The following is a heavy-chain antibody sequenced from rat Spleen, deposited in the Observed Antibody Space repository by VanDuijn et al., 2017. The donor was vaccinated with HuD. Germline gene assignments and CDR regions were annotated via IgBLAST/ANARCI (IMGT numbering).Heavy chain of an antibody. J-gene: IGHJ3*01. Sequence: QVQLKESGPGLVRPSQTLSLTCTVSGFSLNSNGVIWVRQPPGKGLKWIATISSGGNTYYNSGLKSRLSFSRDTSKSQVFLKMNSLQTEDTAIYFCTRDHSYWGNYYPGGFAFWGQGTLVTVSS. V-gene: IGHV2S12*01. CDR3: TRDHSYWGNYYPGGFAF. CDR1: GFSLNSNG. D-gene: IGHD1-12*01. CDR2: ISSGGNT.